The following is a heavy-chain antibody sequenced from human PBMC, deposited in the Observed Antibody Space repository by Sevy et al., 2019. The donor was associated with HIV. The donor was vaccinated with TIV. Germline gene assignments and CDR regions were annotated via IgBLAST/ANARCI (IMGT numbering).Heavy chain of an antibody. D-gene: IGHD1-26*01. CDR2: IGGSADYT. Sequence: GGSLRLSCVTSGFTFSSYAMSWVRQTPGKGLEWVSAIGGSADYTYYADSVKGRFTISRDNSKNTLYLQMNGLRAEDTAVYYCARAGGSWALRYWGQGSLVTVSS. CDR3: ARAGGSWALRY. CDR1: GFTFSSYA. V-gene: IGHV3-23*01. J-gene: IGHJ4*02.